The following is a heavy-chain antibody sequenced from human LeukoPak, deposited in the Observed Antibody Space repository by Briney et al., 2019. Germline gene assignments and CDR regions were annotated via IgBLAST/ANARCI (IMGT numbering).Heavy chain of an antibody. CDR1: GFTVSRNH. Sequence: GGPLRLSCAASGFTVSRNHMSWVRPAPGRGVEGVAVISEDRTKKYYADSEKGRFSISRDNSRSRLYLQMNSLRGEDTAIYYCARDMHGDYANAFDMWGQGTLVTVSS. D-gene: IGHD4-17*01. CDR3: ARDMHGDYANAFDM. CDR2: ISEDRTKK. V-gene: IGHV3-30*13. J-gene: IGHJ3*02.